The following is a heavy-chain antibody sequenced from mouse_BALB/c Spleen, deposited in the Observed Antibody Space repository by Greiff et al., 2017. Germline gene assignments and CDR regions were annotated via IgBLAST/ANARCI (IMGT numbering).Heavy chain of an antibody. D-gene: IGHD2-1*01. CDR2: ISYDGSN. V-gene: IGHV3-6*02. CDR3: ARDYGNYDYAMDY. Sequence: EVKLQESGPGLVKPSQSLSLTCSVTGYSITSGYYWNWIRQFPGNKLEWMGYISYDGSNNYNPSLKNRFSITRDTSKNQFFLKLNSVTTEDTATYYCARDYGNYDYAMDYWGQGTSVTVSS. CDR1: GYSITSGYY. J-gene: IGHJ4*01.